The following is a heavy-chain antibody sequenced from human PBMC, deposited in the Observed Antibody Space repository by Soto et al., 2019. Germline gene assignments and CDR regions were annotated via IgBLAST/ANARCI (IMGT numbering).Heavy chain of an antibody. CDR2: IWYDGSHK. Sequence: QVQLVESGGGVVQPGRSLRLSCAASGFTFSTYGMHWVRQAPGMGLEWVAVIWYDGSHKDYADSVKGRFTISRDNSKNTLYLQTNSLRVEDTAVYYCARAVGPFDYWGQGTLVTVSS. CDR1: GFTFSTYG. D-gene: IGHD1-26*01. CDR3: ARAVGPFDY. J-gene: IGHJ4*02. V-gene: IGHV3-33*01.